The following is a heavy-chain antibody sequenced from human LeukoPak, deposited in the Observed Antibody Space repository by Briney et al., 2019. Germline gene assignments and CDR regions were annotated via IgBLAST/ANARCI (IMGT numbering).Heavy chain of an antibody. Sequence: SETLSLTCSVSGGSISGSSSFWGWIRQPPGKGLEWMGSIHSSGSTHYNPSLESRVTISVDKSKNQFSLKLSSVTAADTAVYYCAGPATLTFSSYYAFDIWGQGTMVTVSS. J-gene: IGHJ3*02. CDR3: AGPATLTFSSYYAFDI. CDR1: GGSISGSSSF. CDR2: IHSSGST. V-gene: IGHV4-39*07. D-gene: IGHD6-13*01.